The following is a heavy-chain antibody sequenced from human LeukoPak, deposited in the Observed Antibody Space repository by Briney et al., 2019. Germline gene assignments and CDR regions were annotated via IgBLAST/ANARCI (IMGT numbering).Heavy chain of an antibody. D-gene: IGHD6-13*01. CDR1: GFTFSSCA. CDR3: AREEVAAAGTTVRYYYYMDV. Sequence: PGESLRLSCAASGFTFSSCAMSWVRQAPGKGLEWVSAISGSGGTTYYADSVKGRFTISRDNSKNTLYLQMNSLRAEDTAVYYCAREEVAAAGTTVRYYYYMDVWGKGTTVTVSS. J-gene: IGHJ6*03. V-gene: IGHV3-23*01. CDR2: ISGSGGTT.